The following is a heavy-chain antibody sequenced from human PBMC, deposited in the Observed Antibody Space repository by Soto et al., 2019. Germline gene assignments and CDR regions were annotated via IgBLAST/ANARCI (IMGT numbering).Heavy chain of an antibody. CDR3: AKAPGVRTVISAFDH. Sequence: GGSLRLSCVASGFTFSKHALAWVRQAPGKGLERVSAISGSGASTYDSDSVKGRFVISRDNSNNTLYLQMNSLKAEYTAVYYCAKAPGVRTVISAFDHWGQGTPVTVSS. J-gene: IGHJ4*02. V-gene: IGHV3-23*01. CDR1: GFTFSKHA. D-gene: IGHD7-27*01. CDR2: ISGSGAST.